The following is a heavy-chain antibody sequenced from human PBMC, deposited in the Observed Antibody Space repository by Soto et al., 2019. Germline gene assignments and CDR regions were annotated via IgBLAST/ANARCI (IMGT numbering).Heavy chain of an antibody. Sequence: PSETLSLTCAVSGGSISSGDYYWSWIRQPPGKGLEWIGYIYYSGSTYYNPSLKSRVTISVDTSKNQFSLKLSSVTAADTAVYYCARDNGYGGNSDGENGAFDIWGQGTMVTVSS. CDR3: ARDNGYGGNSDGENGAFDI. J-gene: IGHJ3*02. CDR2: IYYSGST. V-gene: IGHV4-30-4*01. D-gene: IGHD2-21*02. CDR1: GGSISSGDYY.